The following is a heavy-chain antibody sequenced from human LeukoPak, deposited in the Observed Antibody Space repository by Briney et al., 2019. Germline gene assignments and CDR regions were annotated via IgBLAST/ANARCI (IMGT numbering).Heavy chain of an antibody. D-gene: IGHD6-13*01. V-gene: IGHV4-39*01. Sequence: SETLSLTCIVSSGSISSSPYYWGWVRQPPGKGLEWIGSIYHSGRTYYNPSLKSRVTISVDTSKNQFSLRVTSVTAADMAVYYCVSSSWAFDFWGQGTLVSVSS. CDR2: IYHSGRT. J-gene: IGHJ4*02. CDR1: SGSISSSPYY. CDR3: VSSSWAFDF.